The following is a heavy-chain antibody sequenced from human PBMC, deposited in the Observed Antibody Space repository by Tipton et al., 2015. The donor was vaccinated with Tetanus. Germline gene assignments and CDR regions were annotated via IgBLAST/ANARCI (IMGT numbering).Heavy chain of an antibody. D-gene: IGHD4-23*01. CDR1: GGSVRSGSCS. CDR2: VSYSGRA. CDR3: ATMTPVDWYFDL. V-gene: IGHV4-61*01. Sequence: TLSLTCTVSGGSVRSGSCSWNWIRQPPGKGLEWLAYVSYSGRANSNPSLKSRVTISVDTSKNQLSLKLTSVTAADTAVYYCATMTPVDWYFDLWGRGTLVTVSS. J-gene: IGHJ2*01.